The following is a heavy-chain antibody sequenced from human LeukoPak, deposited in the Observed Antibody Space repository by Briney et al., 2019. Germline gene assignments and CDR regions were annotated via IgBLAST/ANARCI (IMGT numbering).Heavy chain of an antibody. Sequence: GGSLRLSCVASGFTFSSYWMTWVRQAPGKGLEWVANINQDGAEKYYVDSVKGRFTISRDNAKNSLYLQMYSLRAEDTALYYCATDVGSGWQRPDGFHIWGQGTMVTVSS. J-gene: IGHJ3*02. CDR1: GFTFSSYW. CDR3: ATDVGSGWQRPDGFHI. D-gene: IGHD6-19*01. CDR2: INQDGAEK. V-gene: IGHV3-7*01.